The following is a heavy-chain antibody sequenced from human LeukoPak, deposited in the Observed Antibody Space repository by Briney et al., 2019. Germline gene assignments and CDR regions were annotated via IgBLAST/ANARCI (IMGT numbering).Heavy chain of an antibody. CDR3: ARRTTYSNSCFDY. J-gene: IGHJ4*02. CDR1: GGSISSSTYY. Sequence: SETLSLTCSVSGGSISSSTYYWGWIRQPPGKGLEWIGAIYYTGTTYYNPSLRSRVTISVDTSKNHFSLKLSSVTAADTALYYCARRTTYSNSCFDYWGQGTLVTVSS. D-gene: IGHD6-13*01. CDR2: IYYTGTT. V-gene: IGHV4-39*02.